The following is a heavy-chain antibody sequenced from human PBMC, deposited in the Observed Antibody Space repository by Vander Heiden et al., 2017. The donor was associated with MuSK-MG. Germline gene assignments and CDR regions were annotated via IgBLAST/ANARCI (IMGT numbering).Heavy chain of an antibody. Sequence: EVQLLESGGGLVQPGGSLRLSCAASGFTFSSYGMNWVRQAPGKGLEWVSGISGSGGNTCYAEFVKGRFTISRDNSKNTLYLQMNSLRAEDTAVYYCARDTSSWYYWGPGTLVTVSS. CDR3: ARDTSSWYY. J-gene: IGHJ4*02. CDR2: ISGSGGNT. CDR1: GFTFSSYG. D-gene: IGHD6-13*01. V-gene: IGHV3-23*01.